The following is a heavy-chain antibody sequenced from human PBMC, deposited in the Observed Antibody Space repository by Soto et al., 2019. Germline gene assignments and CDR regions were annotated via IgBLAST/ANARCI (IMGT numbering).Heavy chain of an antibody. J-gene: IGHJ6*02. V-gene: IGHV3-33*01. CDR3: ARDQALLWFGGADGMDV. CDR1: GFTFSSYG. D-gene: IGHD3-10*01. Sequence: PGGSLRLSCAASGFTFSSYGMHWVRQAPGKGLEWVAVIWYDGSNKYYADSVKGRFTISRDNSKNTLYLQMNSLRAEDTAVYYCARDQALLWFGGADGMDVWGQGTTVTVSS. CDR2: IWYDGSNK.